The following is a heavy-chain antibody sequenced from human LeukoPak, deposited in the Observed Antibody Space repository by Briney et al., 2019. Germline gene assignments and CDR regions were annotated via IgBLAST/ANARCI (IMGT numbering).Heavy chain of an antibody. CDR1: GFTFKNYG. CDR2: IWYDGSNK. CDR3: TRDVRSRYFDL. Sequence: PGRSLRLSCAASGFTFKNYGMHWVRQAPGKGLEWVADIWYDGSNKYYTDSVKGRFTISRDNSKNTLYLQMNSLRAEDTAVYFCTRDVRSRYFDLWGRGTLVTVSS. J-gene: IGHJ2*01. V-gene: IGHV3-33*01.